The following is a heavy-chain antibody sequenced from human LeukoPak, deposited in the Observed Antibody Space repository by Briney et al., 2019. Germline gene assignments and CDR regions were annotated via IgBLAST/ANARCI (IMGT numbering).Heavy chain of an antibody. CDR2: ISYDGRDK. J-gene: IGHJ4*02. D-gene: IGHD3-10*01. V-gene: IGHV3-30*04. CDR3: ARVPFIGGGIDY. CDR1: GFSFSTYA. Sequence: PGGSLRLSCAASGFSFSTYAIHWVRQAPGKGLEWVAVISYDGRDKHHVDSVKGRFIISRDNSKNTLYLQMNSLRAEDTAVYYCARVPFIGGGIDYWGQGTLVTVSS.